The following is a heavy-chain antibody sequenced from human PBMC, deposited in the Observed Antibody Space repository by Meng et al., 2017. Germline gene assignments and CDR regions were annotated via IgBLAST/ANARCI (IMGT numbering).Heavy chain of an antibody. V-gene: IGHV4-39*06. D-gene: IGHD4-17*01. Sequence: RLQLQESGPGLVKPSATLSLTCIVSGGSISSSSYYWGWIRQPPGKGLEWIGSIYYSGSTYYNPSLKSRVTISVDTSKNQFSLKLSSVTAADTAVYYCARGHNDYGDYPNWFDPWGQGTLVTASS. CDR1: GGSISSSSYY. CDR3: ARGHNDYGDYPNWFDP. CDR2: IYYSGST. J-gene: IGHJ5*02.